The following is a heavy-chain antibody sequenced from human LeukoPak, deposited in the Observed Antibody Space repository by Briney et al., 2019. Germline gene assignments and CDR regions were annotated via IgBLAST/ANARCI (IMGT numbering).Heavy chain of an antibody. CDR3: ARGTSLVITMVRGGYYYYMDV. CDR2: IYYSGST. V-gene: IGHV4-39*07. Sequence: PSQTLSLTCTVSGGSVSSGSYYWGWIRQPPGKGLEWIGNIYYSGSTYYNPSLKSRVTISVDTSKNQFSLKLSSVTAADTAVYYCARGTSLVITMVRGGYYYYMDVWGKGTTVTVSS. D-gene: IGHD3-10*01. CDR1: GGSVSSGSYY. J-gene: IGHJ6*03.